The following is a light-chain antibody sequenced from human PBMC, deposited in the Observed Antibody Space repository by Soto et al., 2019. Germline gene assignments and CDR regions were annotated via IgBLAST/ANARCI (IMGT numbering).Light chain of an antibody. CDR1: QSLAYSDGNTY. CDR2: KVS. CDR3: MQGTHWPPYT. J-gene: IGKJ2*01. Sequence: DVVMTQSPLSLPVTLGQPASISCRSSQSLAYSDGNTYLNWFQQRPGQSPRRLIYKVSNRDSGXPXRXTGSGSGTDFTLKISRVEAEDGGVYYCMQGTHWPPYTFGQGTKLEIK. V-gene: IGKV2-30*01.